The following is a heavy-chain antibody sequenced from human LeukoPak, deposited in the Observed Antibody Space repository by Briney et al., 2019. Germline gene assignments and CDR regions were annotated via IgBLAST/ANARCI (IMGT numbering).Heavy chain of an antibody. CDR3: ARGGGYSSSWYEAY. CDR2: INPTSGGT. J-gene: IGHJ4*02. D-gene: IGHD6-13*01. V-gene: IGHV1-2*02. Sequence: AFVKVSCKASGYTFTGYYMHWVRQAPGQGLEWMGWINPTSGGTNHAQKFQGRVTMTSGTSISTAYMELSGLRSDDTALYYCARGGGYSSSWYEAYWGQGTLVTVSS. CDR1: GYTFTGYY.